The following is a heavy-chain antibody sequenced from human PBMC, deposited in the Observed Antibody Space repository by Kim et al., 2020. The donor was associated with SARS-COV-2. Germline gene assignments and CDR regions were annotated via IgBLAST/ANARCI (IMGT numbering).Heavy chain of an antibody. CDR2: IYYSGST. CDR1: GGSISSGGYY. Sequence: SETLSLTCTVSGGSISSGGYYWIWIRQHPGKGLEWIGYIYYSGSTYYNPSLKSRVTISVDTSKNQFSLKLSSVTAADTAVYYCARISSITIFGVAIVNWFDPWGQGTLVTVSS. J-gene: IGHJ5*02. V-gene: IGHV4-31*03. CDR3: ARISSITIFGVAIVNWFDP. D-gene: IGHD3-3*01.